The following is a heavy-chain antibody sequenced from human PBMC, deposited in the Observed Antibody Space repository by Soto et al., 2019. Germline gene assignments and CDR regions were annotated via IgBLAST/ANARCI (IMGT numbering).Heavy chain of an antibody. D-gene: IGHD3-22*01. J-gene: IGHJ4*02. CDR2: IIPIFGTA. V-gene: IGHV1-69*13. CDR1: GGTFSSYA. Sequence: SVKVSCKASGGTFSSYAISWVRQAPGQGLEWMGGIIPIFGTANYAQKFQGRVTITADESTSTAYMELSSLRSEDTAVYYCASPSRGYYDSSGPYYFDYWGQGTLVTVSS. CDR3: ASPSRGYYDSSGPYYFDY.